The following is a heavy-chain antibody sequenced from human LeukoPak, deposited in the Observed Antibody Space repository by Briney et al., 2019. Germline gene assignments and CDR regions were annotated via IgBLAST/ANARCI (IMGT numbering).Heavy chain of an antibody. Sequence: GGSLRLSCAASGFTFSSYGMSWVRQAPGKGLEWVSAISGSGGSTYYADSVKGRFTISRDNSKNTLYLQMNSLRAEDTAVYYCARDGAVTRPARYYYYYMDVWGKGTTVTVSS. J-gene: IGHJ6*03. CDR2: ISGSGGST. CDR3: ARDGAVTRPARYYYYYMDV. D-gene: IGHD4-17*01. CDR1: GFTFSSYG. V-gene: IGHV3-23*01.